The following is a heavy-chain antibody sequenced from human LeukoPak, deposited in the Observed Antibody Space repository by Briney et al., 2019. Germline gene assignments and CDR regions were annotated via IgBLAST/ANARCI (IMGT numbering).Heavy chain of an antibody. V-gene: IGHV3-23*01. CDR3: AKDYRYAIAAAGRQYNWFDS. CDR1: GFTFSSYA. J-gene: IGHJ5*01. D-gene: IGHD6-13*01. Sequence: PGGSLRLSCAASGFTFSSYAMSWVRQAPGKGLEWVSAVSGSGGSTYYADSVKGRSTISRDDLKNTLYLQVDSLRAEDTAVYYCAKDYRYAIAAAGRQYNWFDSWGQGTLVTVSS. CDR2: VSGSGGST.